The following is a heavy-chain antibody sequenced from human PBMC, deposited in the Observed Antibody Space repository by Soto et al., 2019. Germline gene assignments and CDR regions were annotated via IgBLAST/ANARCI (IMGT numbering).Heavy chain of an antibody. CDR2: IYYSGST. CDR1: GGSISSYY. J-gene: IGHJ1*01. Sequence: SETLSLTCTVSGGSISSYYWSWIRQPPGKGLEWIGYIYYSGSTNYNPSLKSRVTISVDTSKNQFSLKLSSVTAADTAVYYCARSRRDGYNPEYFQHWGQGTRVTVSS. V-gene: IGHV4-59*01. D-gene: IGHD5-12*01. CDR3: ARSRRDGYNPEYFQH.